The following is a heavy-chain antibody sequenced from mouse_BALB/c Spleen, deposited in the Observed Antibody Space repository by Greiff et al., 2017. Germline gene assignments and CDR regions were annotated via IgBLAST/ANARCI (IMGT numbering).Heavy chain of an antibody. D-gene: IGHD2-4*01. J-gene: IGHJ3*01. V-gene: IGHV1S135*01. CDR3: AREGMITKFWFAY. Sequence: VQLQQSGPELVKPGASVKVSCKASGYAFTSYNMYWVKQSPGKSLEWIGYIDPYNGGTSYNQKFKGKATLTVDKSSSTAYMHLNSLTSEDSAVYYCAREGMITKFWFAYWGQGTLVTVSA. CDR2: IDPYNGGT. CDR1: GYAFTSYN.